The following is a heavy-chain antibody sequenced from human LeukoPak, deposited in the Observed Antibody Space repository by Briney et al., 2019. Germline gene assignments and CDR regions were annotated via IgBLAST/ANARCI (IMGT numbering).Heavy chain of an antibody. Sequence: GGSLRLSCAASGFTFSSYWMSWIRQAPGKGLEWVANIKQDGSEKYYVDSVKGRFTISRDNAKNSLYLQMNSLRAEDTAVYYCARDLRQRSYYYMDVWGKGTTVTISS. V-gene: IGHV3-7*01. CDR2: IKQDGSEK. J-gene: IGHJ6*03. CDR1: GFTFSSYW. CDR3: ARDLRQRSYYYMDV.